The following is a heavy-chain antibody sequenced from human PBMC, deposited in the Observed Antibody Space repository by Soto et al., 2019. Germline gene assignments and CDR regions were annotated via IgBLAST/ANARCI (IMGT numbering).Heavy chain of an antibody. CDR3: ARTSYGATTTFYV. CDR1: GFSLRTTGMC. V-gene: IGHV2-70*01. CDR2: IDWDEDK. D-gene: IGHD4-17*01. Sequence: SGPTLVKPPQTLTLTYTFSGFSLRTTGMCLSWIPHPPGKALEWFALIDWDEDKYYSTSLRTRLTISKDTSKNQVVLTMTNMDPVDTATFYCARTSYGATTTFYVWGQGKMVPVSS. J-gene: IGHJ3*01.